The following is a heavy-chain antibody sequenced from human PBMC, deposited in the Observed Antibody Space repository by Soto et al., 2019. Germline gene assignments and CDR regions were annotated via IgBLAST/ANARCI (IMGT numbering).Heavy chain of an antibody. CDR3: ARRTYESGWRHYFDY. D-gene: IGHD6-19*01. CDR2: ISPGDSNT. V-gene: IGHV5-51*01. Sequence: PVESLKISCKASGYDFNFINYCIALSLQIAVKGLEWMGVISPGDSNTRYSPSFQGQVTFSADNSLNTAYLQWNTLRASDTAIYYCARRTYESGWRHYFDYWGQGTLVTVSS. J-gene: IGHJ4*02. CDR1: GYDFNFINYC.